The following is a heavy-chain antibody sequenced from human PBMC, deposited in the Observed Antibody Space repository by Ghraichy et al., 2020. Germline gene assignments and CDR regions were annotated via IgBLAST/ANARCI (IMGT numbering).Heavy chain of an antibody. CDR2: IYYSGST. J-gene: IGHJ3*02. D-gene: IGHD3-22*01. CDR3: ARDKSYYDSSGYAFDI. V-gene: IGHV4-59*01. CDR1: GGSISSDY. Sequence: SETLSLTCTVSGGSISSDYWSWIRQPPGKGLEWIGYIYYSGSTNYNPSLKSRVTISVDTSKSQFSLKLSSVTAADTAVYYCARDKSYYDSSGYAFDIWGQGTMVTVSS.